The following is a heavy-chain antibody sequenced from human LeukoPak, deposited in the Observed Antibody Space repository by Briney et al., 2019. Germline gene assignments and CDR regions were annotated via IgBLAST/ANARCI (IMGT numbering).Heavy chain of an antibody. J-gene: IGHJ4*02. Sequence: GGSLRLSCAASGFSFSSYWMTWVRQAPGKGLEWVANIKQDGSEKYYVDSVKGRFTISRDNAKNPLYLQMNSLRAEDTAVYYCARATTTVTTFDYWGQGTLVTVSS. CDR3: ARATTTVTTFDY. CDR1: GFSFSSYW. V-gene: IGHV3-7*01. D-gene: IGHD4-17*01. CDR2: IKQDGSEK.